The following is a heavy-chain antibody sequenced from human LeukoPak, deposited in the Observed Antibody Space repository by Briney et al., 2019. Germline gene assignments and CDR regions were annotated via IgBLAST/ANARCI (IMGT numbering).Heavy chain of an antibody. V-gene: IGHV4-39*01. Sequence: SETLSLTCTVSGGSLSSSSYYWGWIRQPPGKGLEWIGSIYYSGSTYYNPSLKSRVTISVDTSKNQFSLKLSSVTAADTAVYYCARQPPTVSYGMDVWGQGTTVTVSS. J-gene: IGHJ6*02. D-gene: IGHD4-17*01. CDR2: IYYSGST. CDR3: ARQPPTVSYGMDV. CDR1: GGSLSSSSYY.